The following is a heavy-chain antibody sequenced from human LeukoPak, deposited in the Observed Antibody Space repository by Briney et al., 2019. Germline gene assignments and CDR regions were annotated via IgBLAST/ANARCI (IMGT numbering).Heavy chain of an antibody. D-gene: IGHD3-22*01. CDR2: IIPIFGTA. J-gene: IGHJ5*02. V-gene: IGHV1-69*05. Sequence: PVASVKVSCKASGGTFSSYAISWVRQAPGQGLEWMGGIIPIFGTANYAQKFQGRVAITTDESTSTAYMELSRLRSDDTAVYYCARAELTYYYYDSSGHTPNWFDPWGQGTLVTVSS. CDR1: GGTFSSYA. CDR3: ARAELTYYYYDSSGHTPNWFDP.